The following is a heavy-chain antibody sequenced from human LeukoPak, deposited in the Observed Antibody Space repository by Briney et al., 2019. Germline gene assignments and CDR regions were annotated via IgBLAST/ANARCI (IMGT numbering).Heavy chain of an antibody. CDR3: ARPYDSSGYYYF. CDR1: GGSISSCGYY. Sequence: SQTLSLTCTVSGGSISSCGYYWIWHRQHQGQDLVWIGYDYYSASTYSNPALKSRVTLSVDTSKSQFSLKLSSVPAADTAVYYCARPYDSSGYYYFWGQGTLVTVSS. D-gene: IGHD3-22*01. V-gene: IGHV4-31*03. CDR2: DYYSAST. J-gene: IGHJ4*02.